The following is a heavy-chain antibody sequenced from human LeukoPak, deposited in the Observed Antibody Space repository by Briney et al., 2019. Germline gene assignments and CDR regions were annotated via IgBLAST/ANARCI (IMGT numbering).Heavy chain of an antibody. CDR2: ICGSGGGT. CDR1: GFTFSTYA. J-gene: IGHJ6*03. CDR3: AKNRGAGSHYYYHMNV. Sequence: GSLRLSCAASGFTFSTYAMGWVRQAAGKGLEWVLPICGSGGGTYYADSVKGRFTISRDNSKNTLYLQLNSLRVEDTAVYYCAKNRGAGSHYYYHMNVWGKGTTVTVSS. V-gene: IGHV3-23*01. D-gene: IGHD1-26*01.